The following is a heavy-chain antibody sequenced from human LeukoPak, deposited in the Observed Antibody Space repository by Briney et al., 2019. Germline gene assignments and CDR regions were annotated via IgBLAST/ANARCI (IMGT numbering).Heavy chain of an antibody. CDR1: GGSFSGYY. J-gene: IGHJ4*02. D-gene: IGHD6-19*01. CDR3: ARGLSGWYGSFDY. CDR2: INHSGST. Sequence: PSETLSPTCAVYGGSFSGYYWSWIRQPPGKGLEWIGEINHSGSTNYNPSLKSRVTISVDTSKNQFSLKLSSVTAADTAVYYCARGLSGWYGSFDYWGQGTLVTVSS. V-gene: IGHV4-34*01.